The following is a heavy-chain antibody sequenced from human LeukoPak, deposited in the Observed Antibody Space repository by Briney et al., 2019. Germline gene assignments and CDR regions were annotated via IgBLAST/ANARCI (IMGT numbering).Heavy chain of an antibody. Sequence: GGSLRLSCAASGFTFSNYAMGWVRQAPGRGLEWVATLSGSGAGTYYSDSVQGRFTISRDNSKRTLFLQMNSLRAEDTAFYYCAKAELGVDTFFDYWGQGTLVTVSS. J-gene: IGHJ4*02. CDR1: GFTFSNYA. D-gene: IGHD3-3*01. V-gene: IGHV3-23*01. CDR2: LSGSGAGT. CDR3: AKAELGVDTFFDY.